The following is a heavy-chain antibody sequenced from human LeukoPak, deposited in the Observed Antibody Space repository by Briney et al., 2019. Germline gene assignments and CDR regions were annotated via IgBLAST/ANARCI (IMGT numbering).Heavy chain of an antibody. J-gene: IGHJ4*02. D-gene: IGHD1-14*01. CDR2: ISLDGRDK. Sequence: GGSLRLSCAASGFNFRAYWMSWVRQGPGKGLKWVAVISLDGRDKNYGDSVKGRFTISRDNSKDTLYLQMDSLRVEDTAVYYCARTPDTVKGDYWGQGTLVTVSS. CDR1: GFNFRAYW. CDR3: ARTPDTVKGDY. V-gene: IGHV3-30*03.